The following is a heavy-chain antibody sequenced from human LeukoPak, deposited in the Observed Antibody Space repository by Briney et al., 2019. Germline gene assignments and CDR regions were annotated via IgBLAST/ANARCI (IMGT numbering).Heavy chain of an antibody. CDR2: IYHTGST. Sequence: SETLSLTCSVSGYSISISYYWGWIRQPPGKGLQWIGSIYHTGSTYYNPSLKSRVTISVDTSKNQFSLKLSSVTAADTAVYYCARVGGYCYDPRGINYAFDIWGQGTMVTVSS. V-gene: IGHV4-38-2*02. CDR1: GYSISISYY. J-gene: IGHJ3*02. D-gene: IGHD3-22*01. CDR3: ARVGGYCYDPRGINYAFDI.